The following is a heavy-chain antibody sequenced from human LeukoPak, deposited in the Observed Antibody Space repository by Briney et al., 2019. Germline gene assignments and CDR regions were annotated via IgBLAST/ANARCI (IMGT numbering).Heavy chain of an antibody. V-gene: IGHV1-69*06. CDR3: ARITFPELWCEELSTNYGMDF. CDR1: VGTFCSYA. J-gene: IGHJ6*04. CDR2: IIPIFSTA. Sequence: ASVKVSCMASVGTFCSYAISGVRPAPGPGLEWMGGIIPIFSTANYAQKFQGRVTITADKSTSTAYMELASQISENTAVYYCARITFPELWCEELSTNYGMDFWGKGTTVTVSS. D-gene: IGHD3-10*01.